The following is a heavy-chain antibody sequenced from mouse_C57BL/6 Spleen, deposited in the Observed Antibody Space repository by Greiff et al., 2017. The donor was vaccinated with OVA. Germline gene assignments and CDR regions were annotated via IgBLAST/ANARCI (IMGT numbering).Heavy chain of an antibody. V-gene: IGHV5-4*01. D-gene: IGHD1-1*01. CDR1: GFTFSSSA. J-gene: IGHJ3*01. CDR2: ISDGGSYT. CDR3: AREENYYGSSDWFAY. Sequence: DVHLVESGGGLVKPGGSLKLSCAASGFTFSSSAMSWVRQTPEQRLEWVATISDGGSYTYYTDNVKGRFTISRDNSKNNLYLQMSQLESEDTSMYYSAREENYYGSSDWFAYWGQGTLVTVSA.